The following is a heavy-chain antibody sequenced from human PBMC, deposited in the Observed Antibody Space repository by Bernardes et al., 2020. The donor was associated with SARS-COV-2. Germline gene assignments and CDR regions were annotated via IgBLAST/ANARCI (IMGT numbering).Heavy chain of an antibody. CDR1: GGSFSGYY. Sequence: SETLSLTCAVYGGSFSGYYWSWIRQPPGKGLEWIGEINHSGSTNYNPSLKSRVTISVDTSKNQFSLKLSSVTAADTAVYYCARGDDYSNYSDYYGMDVWGQGTTVTVSS. D-gene: IGHD4-4*01. J-gene: IGHJ6*02. V-gene: IGHV4-34*01. CDR3: ARGDDYSNYSDYYGMDV. CDR2: INHSGST.